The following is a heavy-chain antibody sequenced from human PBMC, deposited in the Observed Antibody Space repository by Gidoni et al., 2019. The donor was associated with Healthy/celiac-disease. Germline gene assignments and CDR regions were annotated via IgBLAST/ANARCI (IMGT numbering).Heavy chain of an antibody. V-gene: IGHV1-69*06. CDR3: ARAPLGYCSGGSCYSNLGYYYYGMDV. Sequence: QVQLVQSGAEVKKPGSSVKVSCKASGGTFSSYAISWVRQAPGQGLEWMGGIIPIFGTANYAQKCQGRVTITADKSTSTAYMELSSLRSEDTAVYYCARAPLGYCSGGSCYSNLGYYYYGMDVWGQGTTVTVSS. D-gene: IGHD2-15*01. CDR1: GGTFSSYA. J-gene: IGHJ6*02. CDR2: IIPIFGTA.